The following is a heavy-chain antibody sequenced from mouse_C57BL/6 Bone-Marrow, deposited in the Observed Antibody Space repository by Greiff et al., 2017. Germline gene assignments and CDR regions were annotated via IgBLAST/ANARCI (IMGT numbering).Heavy chain of an antibody. J-gene: IGHJ3*01. D-gene: IGHD1-1*01. CDR3: ARSLIPAWFAY. Sequence: QVQLKESGPELVKPGASVKISCKASGYAFSSSWMNWVKQRPGKGLEWIGRIYPGDGDTNYNGKFKGKATLTADKSSSTAYMQLSSLTSEDSAVYFCARSLIPAWFAYWGQGTLVTVSA. V-gene: IGHV1-82*01. CDR1: GYAFSSSW. CDR2: IYPGDGDT.